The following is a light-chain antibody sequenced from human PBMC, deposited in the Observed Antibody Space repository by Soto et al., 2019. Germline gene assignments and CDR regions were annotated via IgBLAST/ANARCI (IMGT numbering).Light chain of an antibody. CDR1: QSVSNN. CDR2: GAS. CDR3: QQYNNWPLT. Sequence: EIVLTQSPGTLSLSPGERATLSCRASQSVSNNYLAWYQQKPGQAPRLLIYGASSRATGIPVRFSGSGSGTGFTLTISSLQSEDFAVYYCQQYNNWPLTFGQGTRLEIK. J-gene: IGKJ5*01. V-gene: IGKV3-15*01.